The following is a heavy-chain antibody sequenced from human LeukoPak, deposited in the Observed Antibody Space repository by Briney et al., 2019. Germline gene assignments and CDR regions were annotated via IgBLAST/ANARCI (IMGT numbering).Heavy chain of an antibody. CDR2: INSDGRST. Sequence: GGSLRLSCAASGFTFSSYWMHWVRQAPGKGLVWVSRINSDGRSTSYADSVKGRFTISRDNAKNTLYLQMNSLRAEDTAVYYCARAMPHDNWFNPWGQGSLVTVSS. CDR1: GFTFSSYW. CDR3: ARAMPHDNWFNP. D-gene: IGHD2-2*01. J-gene: IGHJ5*02. V-gene: IGHV3-74*01.